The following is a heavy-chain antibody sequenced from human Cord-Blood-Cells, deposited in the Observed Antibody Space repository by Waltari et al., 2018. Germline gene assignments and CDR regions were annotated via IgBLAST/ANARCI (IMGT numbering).Heavy chain of an antibody. J-gene: IGHJ4*02. Sequence: QVQLVQSGAEVKKPGASVKVPCKASGHTFTGYDMHWVPTPPGQGLEWMGWINPNSGGTNYAQKFQGRVTMTRDTSISTAYMELSRLRSDDTAVYYCARDRGLGYDFWSGYDYWGQGTLVTVSS. D-gene: IGHD3-3*01. CDR3: ARDRGLGYDFWSGYDY. V-gene: IGHV1-2*02. CDR1: GHTFTGYD. CDR2: INPNSGGT.